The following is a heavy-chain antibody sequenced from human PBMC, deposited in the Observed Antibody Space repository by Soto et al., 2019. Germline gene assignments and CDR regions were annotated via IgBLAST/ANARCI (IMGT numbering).Heavy chain of an antibody. V-gene: IGHV3-23*01. CDR3: TKCAAVTGYCYFDP. CDR1: GGTCSNYG. CDR2: LSGSGDNT. Sequence: VLSMRVSWAAAGGTCSNYGMSWVRQDTGKGLEWVSALSGSGDNTYYEDSVKGRFTISRDNSDNTLYLQLNSLRAEDPTIYYWTKCAAVTGYCYFDPWGQGTGVTVSS. J-gene: IGHJ5*02. D-gene: IGHD3-9*01.